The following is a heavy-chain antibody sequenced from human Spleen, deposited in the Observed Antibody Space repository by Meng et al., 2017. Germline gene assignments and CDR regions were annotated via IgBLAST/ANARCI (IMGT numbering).Heavy chain of an antibody. CDR2: ISYHGSNE. CDR3: VRDLGSSGWYPH. CDR1: GLTFSTYA. Sequence: QVQVVAAGGGVFQPGRSLRLSCTASGLTFSTYAMHWVRQAPGKGLEWVAGISYHGSNEFYADSVKGRFTISRDNSKNTVYLQMNSLRPEDTAVYYCVRDLGSSGWYPHWGQGTLVTVSS. V-gene: IGHV3-30*01. J-gene: IGHJ4*02. D-gene: IGHD6-19*01.